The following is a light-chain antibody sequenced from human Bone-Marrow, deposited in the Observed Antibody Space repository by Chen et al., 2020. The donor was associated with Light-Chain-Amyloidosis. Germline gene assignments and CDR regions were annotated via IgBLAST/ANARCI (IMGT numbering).Light chain of an antibody. Sequence: QSALTQPASVSGSPGQSITISCTGTSGDVGTYNYVPWYQQHPGKATKVMIYAVSNRPSGVSNRFSVSKSGNTASLTISGLQAEDEADYYCSSFTSNSSYVFGPGTKVTVL. J-gene: IGLJ1*01. CDR2: AVS. CDR3: SSFTSNSSYV. CDR1: SGDVGTYNY. V-gene: IGLV2-14*01.